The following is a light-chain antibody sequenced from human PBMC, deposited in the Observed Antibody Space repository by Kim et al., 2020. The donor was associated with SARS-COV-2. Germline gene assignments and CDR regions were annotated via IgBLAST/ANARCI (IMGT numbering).Light chain of an antibody. V-gene: IGKV3-20*01. CDR1: QRVASNH. Sequence: LSPGERATLSCRASQRVASNHLAWFQQKPGQAPRLLIYGTSSRATGIPDIFSASESGTDFTLTISRLEPEDFAVYYCQQYDMSPYTFGQGTKLEI. J-gene: IGKJ2*01. CDR3: QQYDMSPYT. CDR2: GTS.